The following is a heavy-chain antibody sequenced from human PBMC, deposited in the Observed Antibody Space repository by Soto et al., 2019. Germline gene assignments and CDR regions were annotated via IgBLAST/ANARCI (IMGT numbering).Heavy chain of an antibody. J-gene: IGHJ4*02. CDR3: ARDSSSGEGCDF. Sequence: QVQLVESGGGVVQPGRSLRLSCAASGFTFSSYGMPWVRQAPGKGLEWMAVIWYDGNSKDYGDSVRGRFTVSRDNSKNTLYLQMDSLRAEDTAVYYCARDSSSGEGCDFWGQGPVVTVSS. V-gene: IGHV3-33*01. CDR2: IWYDGNSK. CDR1: GFTFSSYG. D-gene: IGHD7-27*01.